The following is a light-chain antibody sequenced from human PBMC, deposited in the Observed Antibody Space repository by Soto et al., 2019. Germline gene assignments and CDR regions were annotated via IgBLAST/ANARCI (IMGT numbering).Light chain of an antibody. CDR3: QQYGSSLT. V-gene: IGKV3-20*01. Sequence: EIVMTQSPATLSVSPGERATLSCRASQSVSSNLAWYQQKPGQAPRLLIYGAFTRATGIPARFSGSGSGTDFTLTISRLDPEDFAVYYCQQYGSSLTFGGGTKVDIK. CDR1: QSVSSN. CDR2: GAF. J-gene: IGKJ4*01.